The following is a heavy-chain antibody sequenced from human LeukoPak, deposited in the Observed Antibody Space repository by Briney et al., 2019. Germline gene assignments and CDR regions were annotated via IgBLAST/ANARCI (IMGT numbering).Heavy chain of an antibody. D-gene: IGHD3-22*01. Sequence: ASVKVSCKASGYTFTGYYMHWVRQAPGQGLEWMGRINPNSGGTNYAQKFQGRVTMTRDTSISTAYMELSRLRSDDTAVYYCARPYYDGSGYDAFDIWGQGTMVTVSS. CDR2: INPNSGGT. J-gene: IGHJ3*02. CDR3: ARPYYDGSGYDAFDI. V-gene: IGHV1-2*06. CDR1: GYTFTGYY.